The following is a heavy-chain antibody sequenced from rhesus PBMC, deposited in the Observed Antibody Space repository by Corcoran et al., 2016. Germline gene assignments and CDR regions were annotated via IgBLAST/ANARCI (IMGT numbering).Heavy chain of an antibody. V-gene: IGHV1S2*01. J-gene: IGHJ4*01. CDR3: ARDRSIWTGYPFDC. CDR1: GYTSTDYY. CDR2: INPYNGNT. Sequence: QVQLLQSGAEVKKPGSSVKVSCKTTGYTSTDYYVHWVRQDPLQGLEWMGWINPYNGNTKFAQNFQGIFSMSRDTSTSTAYMELRSLRSGDTAVYYCARDRSIWTGYPFDCWGQGVLVTVSS. D-gene: IGHD3-3*01.